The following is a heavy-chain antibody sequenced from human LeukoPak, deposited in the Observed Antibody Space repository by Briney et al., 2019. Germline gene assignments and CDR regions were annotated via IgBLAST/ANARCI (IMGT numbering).Heavy chain of an antibody. V-gene: IGHV1-2*02. D-gene: IGHD6-19*01. J-gene: IGHJ4*02. Sequence: ASVKVSCKASGYTFTGYYMHWVRQAPGQGLEWMGWINPNSGGTNYAQKFQGRVTMTRDTSISTAYMELSRLRSDDTTVYYCARDSGSIAVAGTLLGDLDYWGQGTLVTVSS. CDR3: ARDSGSIAVAGTLLGDLDY. CDR1: GYTFTGYY. CDR2: INPNSGGT.